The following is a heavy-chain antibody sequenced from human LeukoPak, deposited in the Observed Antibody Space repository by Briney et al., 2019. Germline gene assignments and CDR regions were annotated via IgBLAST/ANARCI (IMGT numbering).Heavy chain of an antibody. CDR2: IDWSSGEI. Sequence: QAGGSLRLSCAASGFNFDDYAMRWVRQPPGKGLEWVSGIDWSSGEITYADSVKGRFTISRDNAKNSLYLQMNSLKTEDTALYYCAKDRTYYYNSGSYFDLWGCGTLVTVSS. CDR3: AKDRTYYYNSGSYFDL. J-gene: IGHJ2*01. CDR1: GFNFDDYA. V-gene: IGHV3-9*01. D-gene: IGHD3-10*01.